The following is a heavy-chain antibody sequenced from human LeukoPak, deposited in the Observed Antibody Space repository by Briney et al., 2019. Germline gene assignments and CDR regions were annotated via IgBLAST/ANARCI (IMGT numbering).Heavy chain of an antibody. D-gene: IGHD2-21*01. V-gene: IGHV1-2*02. J-gene: IGHJ6*02. CDR1: GYTFTGYY. CDR3: ARDIVARSPLFYYYYGMDV. Sequence: GASVKVSCKASGYTFTGYYMHWVRQAPGQELEWMGWINPNSGGTNYAQKFQGRVTMTRDTPISTAYMELSRLRSDDTAVYYCARDIVARSPLFYYYYGMDVWGQGTTVTVSS. CDR2: INPNSGGT.